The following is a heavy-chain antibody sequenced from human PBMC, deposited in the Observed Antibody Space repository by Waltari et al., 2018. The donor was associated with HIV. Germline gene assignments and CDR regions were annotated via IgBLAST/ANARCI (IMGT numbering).Heavy chain of an antibody. V-gene: IGHV4-34*01. D-gene: IGHD3-10*01. Sequence: QVQLQQWGAGLLKLSETLSLTCAVYGGSFRGYYWSWTRQPPGKGLEWIGEINHSGSTNYNPSLKSRVTISVDTSKNQFSLKLSSVTAADTAVYYCASAFYGSGSSPDYWGQGTLVTVSS. CDR1: GGSFRGYY. CDR2: INHSGST. CDR3: ASAFYGSGSSPDY. J-gene: IGHJ4*02.